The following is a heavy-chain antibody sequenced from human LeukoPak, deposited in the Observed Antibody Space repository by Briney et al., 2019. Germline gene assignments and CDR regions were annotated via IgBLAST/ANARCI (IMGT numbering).Heavy chain of an antibody. Sequence: SETLSLTCTVSGGSIRSYWSWIRQPPGKGLEWIGEINHSGSTNYNPSLKSRVTISVDTSKNQFSLKLSSVTAADTAVYYCARVKGYNWNRSLYYYMDVWGKGTTVTVSS. V-gene: IGHV4-34*01. CDR2: INHSGST. CDR3: ARVKGYNWNRSLYYYMDV. D-gene: IGHD1-20*01. J-gene: IGHJ6*03. CDR1: GGSIRSY.